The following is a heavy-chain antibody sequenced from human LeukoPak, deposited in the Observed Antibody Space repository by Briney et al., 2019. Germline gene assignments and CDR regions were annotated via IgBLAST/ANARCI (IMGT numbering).Heavy chain of an antibody. J-gene: IGHJ4*02. D-gene: IGHD3-22*01. CDR2: ISDSGGST. CDR3: ASQKEKFYDSSGNY. Sequence: PGGSLRLSCAASGFTSSGYAMSWVRRAPGKGLKWVSAISDSGGSTYYADSVKGRFTISRDNSRNTLYLQMNNLRAEDTAIYYCASQKEKFYDSSGNYWSQGTLVTVSS. CDR1: GFTSSGYA. V-gene: IGHV3-23*01.